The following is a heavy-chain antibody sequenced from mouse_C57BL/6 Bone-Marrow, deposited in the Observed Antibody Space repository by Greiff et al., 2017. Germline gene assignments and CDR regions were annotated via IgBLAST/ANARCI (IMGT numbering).Heavy chain of an antibody. V-gene: IGHV14-4*01. Sequence: DVKLQESGAELVRPGASVKLSCTASGFNIKDDYMHWVKQRPEQGLGWVGWIATEHGDTEYASKFQGKATITADTSSTTAYLQLSSLTSEDTAVYYCTRGYYYVTYYFDYWGQGTTLTVSS. CDR1: GFNIKDDY. D-gene: IGHD1-1*01. J-gene: IGHJ2*01. CDR2: IATEHGDT. CDR3: TRGYYYVTYYFDY.